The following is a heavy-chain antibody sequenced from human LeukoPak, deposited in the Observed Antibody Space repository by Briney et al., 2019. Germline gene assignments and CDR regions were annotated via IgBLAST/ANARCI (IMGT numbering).Heavy chain of an antibody. CDR2: IYYSGST. CDR1: GGSISSGGYY. V-gene: IGHV4-31*03. J-gene: IGHJ5*02. CDR3: ARVLEFWFDP. D-gene: IGHD3-10*01. Sequence: SQTLSLTCTVSGGSISSGGYYWSWIRQHPGKGLEWIGYIYYSGSTYYNPSLKSRVTISVDTSKNQFSLKLSPVTAADTAVYYCARVLEFWFDPWGQGTLVTVSS.